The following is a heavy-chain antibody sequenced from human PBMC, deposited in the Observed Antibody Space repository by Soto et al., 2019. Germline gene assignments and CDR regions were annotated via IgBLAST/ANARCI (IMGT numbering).Heavy chain of an antibody. CDR1: GGSISGHY. CDR2: IYSSGTT. CDR3: ARNFDIAATGTAFDS. Sequence: QVQLQESGPSLVRPSETLSLTCSVSGGSISGHYWSWIRLPAGRRLRWVGRIYSSGTTNYNPSLKSRVRMSVDTDRNSVSLRLDSVTAADTAVYYCARNFDIAATGTAFDSWGRGVLVTVSS. J-gene: IGHJ4*02. D-gene: IGHD6-13*01. V-gene: IGHV4-4*07.